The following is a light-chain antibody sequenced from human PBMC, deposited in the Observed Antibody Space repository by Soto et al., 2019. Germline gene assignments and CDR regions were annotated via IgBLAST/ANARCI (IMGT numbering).Light chain of an antibody. J-gene: IGKJ5*01. Sequence: EIVMTQSPATLSVSPGERATLSCRASQSVRGNLAWYQQKPGQAPRLLIYGASSRATGIPDRFSGSGSGIDFALTISRLEPEDFAVYYCQKYGDSSITFGQGTRLEIK. CDR1: QSVRGN. CDR3: QKYGDSSIT. CDR2: GAS. V-gene: IGKV3-20*01.